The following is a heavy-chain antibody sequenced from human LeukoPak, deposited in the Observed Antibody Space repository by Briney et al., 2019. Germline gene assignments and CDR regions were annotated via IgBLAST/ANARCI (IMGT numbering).Heavy chain of an antibody. Sequence: GESLKISCKGSGYIFTSYWIAWVRQMPGKGLEWMGIIAPFDSDTRYSPSFQGQVIISSDKSISTAHLQWSSLQASDTAMYFCARSERVGATASFDSWGQGTLVTVSS. D-gene: IGHD1-26*01. V-gene: IGHV5-51*01. CDR3: ARSERVGATASFDS. CDR1: GYIFTSYW. CDR2: IAPFDSDT. J-gene: IGHJ4*02.